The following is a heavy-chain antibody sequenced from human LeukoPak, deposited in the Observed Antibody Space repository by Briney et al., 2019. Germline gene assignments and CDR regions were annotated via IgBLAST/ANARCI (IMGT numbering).Heavy chain of an antibody. V-gene: IGHV3-21*06. J-gene: IGHJ6*03. CDR3: AGSNISEPSGYYYYYMDV. CDR2: VSSSSSYI. CDR1: GFAFSDYS. Sequence: GGSLRLSCAASGFAFSDYSMNWVRQAPGKGLEWVSSVSSSSSYIYYADSVKGRFSISRDNAKNSWHLQMNSLRAEDTAVYYCAGSNISEPSGYYYYYMDVWGTGTTVTVSS. D-gene: IGHD1-14*01.